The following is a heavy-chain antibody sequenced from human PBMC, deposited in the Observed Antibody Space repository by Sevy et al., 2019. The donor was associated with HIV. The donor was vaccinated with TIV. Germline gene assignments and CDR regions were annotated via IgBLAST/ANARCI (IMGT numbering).Heavy chain of an antibody. J-gene: IGHJ4*02. CDR3: ARGDGYNLDY. Sequence: SETLSLTCTVSGGSISSGGYYWSWIRQHPGKGLEWIGYIDYSGSTYYNPSLKSRVTISVDTSKNQFSLKMSSVTAADTAVYYCARGDGYNLDYWGQGTLVTVSS. CDR2: IDYSGST. V-gene: IGHV4-31*03. D-gene: IGHD5-12*01. CDR1: GGSISSGGYY.